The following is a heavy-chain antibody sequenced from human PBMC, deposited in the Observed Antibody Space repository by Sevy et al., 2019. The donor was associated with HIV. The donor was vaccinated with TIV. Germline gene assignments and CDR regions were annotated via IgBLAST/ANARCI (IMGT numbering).Heavy chain of an antibody. CDR2: VHYSGRT. Sequence: SETLSLTCTVSGGSISSGNYLWSWIRQTPGKGLEWIGTVHYSGRTYYNPSLKSRVTISDDTSQNQFSLNLNSVTAADTAVYFCARNFDYWGQGTLVTVSS. CDR3: ARNFDY. J-gene: IGHJ4*02. V-gene: IGHV4-39*01. CDR1: GGSISSGNYL.